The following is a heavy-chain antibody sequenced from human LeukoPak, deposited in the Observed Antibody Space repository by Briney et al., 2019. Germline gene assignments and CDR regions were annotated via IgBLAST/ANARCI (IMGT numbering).Heavy chain of an antibody. CDR3: ARGGGYDP. J-gene: IGHJ5*02. V-gene: IGHV3-74*01. Sequence: PGGSLRLSCAASGFTLSSHWMHWVRQTPGKGLMWVSRINSDGTVIDYADSVKGRFSVSRDGSKNMFYLQMNSLRVEDTAVYYCARGGGYDPWGQGTLVTVSS. D-gene: IGHD3-16*01. CDR1: GFTLSSHW. CDR2: INSDGTVI.